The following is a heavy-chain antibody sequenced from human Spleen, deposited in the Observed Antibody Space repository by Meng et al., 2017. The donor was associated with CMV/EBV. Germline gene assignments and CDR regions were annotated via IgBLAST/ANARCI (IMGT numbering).Heavy chain of an antibody. D-gene: IGHD2-21*01. Sequence: GESLKISCAASGFTFSSYDMHWVRQATGKGLEWVSAIGTAGDTYYPGSVKGRFTISRENAKNSLYLQMNSLRAGDTAIYFCARDKAGDMQGDYSFDFWGQGTLVTVSS. CDR2: IGTAGDT. CDR3: ARDKAGDMQGDYSFDF. V-gene: IGHV3-13*01. J-gene: IGHJ4*02. CDR1: GFTFSSYD.